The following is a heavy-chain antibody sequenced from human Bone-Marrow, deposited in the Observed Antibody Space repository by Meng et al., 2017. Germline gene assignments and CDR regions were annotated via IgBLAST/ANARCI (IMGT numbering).Heavy chain of an antibody. CDR1: GRSSSSGGYY. CDR3: ARDIRQGGNIWFDP. CDR2: IYYSGTT. J-gene: IGHJ5*02. D-gene: IGHD3-16*01. V-gene: IGHV4-31*01. Sequence: QVQLQQSGPGVVKPAQTLSHTCTVSGRSSSSGGYYWSWIRQHPGKGLVWIGYIYYSGTTYFNPSLSSLVTISVDTSKNQFSLNLSSVTAADTAVYYCARDIRQGGNIWFDPWGQGTLVTVSS.